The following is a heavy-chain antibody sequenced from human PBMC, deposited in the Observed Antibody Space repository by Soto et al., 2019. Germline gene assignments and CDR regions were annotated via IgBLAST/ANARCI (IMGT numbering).Heavy chain of an antibody. Sequence: QVQLVESGGGVVQPGRSLRLSCAASGFTFSSYGMHWVRQAPGKGLEWEAVIWYDGSNKYYADSVKGRFTISRDNSKNTLYLPMISLRDEDTAVYYCARDQEVGLEMATWGQGTLVTVSS. CDR3: ARDQEVGLEMAT. J-gene: IGHJ5*02. D-gene: IGHD5-12*01. V-gene: IGHV3-33*01. CDR1: GFTFSSYG. CDR2: IWYDGSNK.